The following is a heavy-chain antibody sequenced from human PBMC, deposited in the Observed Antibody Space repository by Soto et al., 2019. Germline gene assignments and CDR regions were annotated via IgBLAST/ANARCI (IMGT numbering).Heavy chain of an antibody. J-gene: IGHJ5*02. CDR1: GGTFSSYA. CDR3: ARDRPLLYIAAAGTENWFDP. D-gene: IGHD6-13*01. CDR2: IIPIFGTA. V-gene: IGHV1-69*13. Sequence: ASVKVSCKASGGTFSSYAISWVRQAPGQGLEWMGGIIPIFGTANYAQKFQGRVTITADESTSTAYMELSSLRSEDTAVYYCARDRPLLYIAAAGTENWFDPWGQGTLVPVSA.